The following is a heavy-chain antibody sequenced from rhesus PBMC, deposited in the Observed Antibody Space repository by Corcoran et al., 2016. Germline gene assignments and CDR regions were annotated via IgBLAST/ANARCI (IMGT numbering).Heavy chain of an antibody. CDR3: ARAPMRSYRVFDY. V-gene: IGHV3-14*01. Sequence: EVQLVESGGGLAKPGGSLRLSCAASGFTFSSYWMHWVRRAPGKGLEWISAINSAGSSTYYADSVKGRFTISRENAKNTLYLQMDSLRAEDTAVYYCARAPMRSYRVFDYWGQGVLVTVSS. J-gene: IGHJ4*01. CDR1: GFTFSSYW. D-gene: IGHD1-32*01. CDR2: INSAGSST.